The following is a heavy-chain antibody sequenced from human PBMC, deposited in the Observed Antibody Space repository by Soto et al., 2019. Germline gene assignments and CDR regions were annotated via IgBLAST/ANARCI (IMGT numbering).Heavy chain of an antibody. J-gene: IGHJ4*02. CDR2: MSYSGSA. CDR1: GGSISSSSHY. Sequence: SETLSLTCSVFGGSISSSSHYWGWIRQAPGKGLEWIGSMSYSGSAYYNPSLKSRVTLSVDTSKNQFSLKLSSVTAADTAVYYCARRLGYCSGGSCYRSLDYWGQGTLVTLAS. D-gene: IGHD2-15*01. V-gene: IGHV4-39*01. CDR3: ARRLGYCSGGSCYRSLDY.